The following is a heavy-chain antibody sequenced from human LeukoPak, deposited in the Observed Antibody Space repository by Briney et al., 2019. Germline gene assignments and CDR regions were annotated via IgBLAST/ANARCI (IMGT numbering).Heavy chain of an antibody. CDR2: INSDGSST. J-gene: IGHJ6*02. CDR3: ARDTAVLGEPLDV. Sequence: GGSLRLSCAASGFTFSSHWMHWVRQAPGKGLVWFSRINSDGSSTSYADSVKGRFTISRDNAKNTLYLQMNSLRAEDTAVYYCARDTAVLGEPLDVWGQGTTVTVSS. V-gene: IGHV3-74*01. CDR1: GFTFSSHW. D-gene: IGHD3-10*01.